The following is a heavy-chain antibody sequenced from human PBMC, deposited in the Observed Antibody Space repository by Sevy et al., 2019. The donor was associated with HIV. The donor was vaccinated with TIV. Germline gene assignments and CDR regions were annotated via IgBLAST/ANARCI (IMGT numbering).Heavy chain of an antibody. CDR1: GYTFTGYY. V-gene: IGHV1-2*02. CDR2: INPNSVGT. D-gene: IGHD3-9*01. Sequence: ASVKVSCKASGYTFTGYYMHWVRQAPGQGLEWMGWINPNSVGTNYAQKFQGRVTMTRDTSISTAYMELSRLRSDDTAVYYCARLVRYFDWLTFDYWGQGTLVTVSS. CDR3: ARLVRYFDWLTFDY. J-gene: IGHJ4*02.